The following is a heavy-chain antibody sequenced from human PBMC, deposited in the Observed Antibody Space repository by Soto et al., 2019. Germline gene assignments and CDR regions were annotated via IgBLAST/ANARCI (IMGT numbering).Heavy chain of an antibody. D-gene: IGHD3-16*01. Sequence: SETLSLTCSVSGGSVNSFYYWSWIRQPPGKGLEWLGYIYHTGSTNYQPSLKSRVTISLDTSKNQFSLNLNSVTAADTAVYYCARWGVAMDVWGQGATVTVSS. V-gene: IGHV4-61*01. CDR1: GGSVNSFYY. CDR3: ARWGVAMDV. J-gene: IGHJ6*02. CDR2: IYHTGST.